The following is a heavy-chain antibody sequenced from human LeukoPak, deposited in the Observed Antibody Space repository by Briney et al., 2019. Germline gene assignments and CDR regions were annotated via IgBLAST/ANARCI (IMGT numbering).Heavy chain of an antibody. CDR2: INPSGGST. J-gene: IGHJ5*02. D-gene: IGHD3-22*01. V-gene: IGHV1-46*01. CDR3: ARAGITMIVGGNDWFDP. CDR1: GYTFTSYY. Sequence: ASVKVSCKASGYTFTSYYMHWVRQAPGQGLEWMGIINPSGGSTSYAQKFQGRVTMTRDMSTSTVYMELSSLRSEDTAVYCCARAGITMIVGGNDWFDPWGQGTLVTVSS.